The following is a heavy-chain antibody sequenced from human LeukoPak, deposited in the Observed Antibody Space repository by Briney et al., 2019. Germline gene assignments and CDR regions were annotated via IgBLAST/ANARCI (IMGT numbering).Heavy chain of an antibody. V-gene: IGHV3-48*01. J-gene: IGHJ4*02. CDR3: ASRRRSGDFWSGYPRERDYFDY. CDR2: ISRSSSTI. CDR1: GFTFSSYS. Sequence: GGSLRLSCAASGFTFSSYSMNWVRQAPGKGLEWVSYISRSSSTIYYADSVKGRFTISRDNAKNSLYLQMNSLRAEDTAVYYCASRRRSGDFWSGYPRERDYFDYWGQGTLVTVSS. D-gene: IGHD3-3*01.